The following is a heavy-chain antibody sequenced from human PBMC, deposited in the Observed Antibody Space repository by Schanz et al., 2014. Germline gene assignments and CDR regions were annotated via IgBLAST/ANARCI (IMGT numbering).Heavy chain of an antibody. D-gene: IGHD6-19*01. CDR3: ARDHQWLARYYMDV. CDR1: GYTFTSYG. CDR2: IIPILGIA. J-gene: IGHJ6*03. V-gene: IGHV1-69*04. Sequence: QVQLVQSGAEVKKPGASVKVSCKASGYTFTSYGISWVRQAPGQGLEWMGRIIPILGIANYAQKFQGRVTITADRSTSTAYMELSSLRAEDTAVYYCARDHQWLARYYMDVWGKGTTVTVSS.